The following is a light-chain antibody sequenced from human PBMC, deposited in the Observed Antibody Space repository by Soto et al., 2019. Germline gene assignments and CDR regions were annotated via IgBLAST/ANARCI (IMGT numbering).Light chain of an antibody. V-gene: IGKV1-5*03. CDR2: KAS. CDR1: QSISTW. Sequence: DIQMTQSPSTLSASVGDRVTITCRASQSISTWLAWFQQKPGKAPNLLIYKASSLESRVPSRFSGSGSGPEVSLTISTLQPDDFATYYCHQYNSSPLTFGGGTKVEL. CDR3: HQYNSSPLT. J-gene: IGKJ4*01.